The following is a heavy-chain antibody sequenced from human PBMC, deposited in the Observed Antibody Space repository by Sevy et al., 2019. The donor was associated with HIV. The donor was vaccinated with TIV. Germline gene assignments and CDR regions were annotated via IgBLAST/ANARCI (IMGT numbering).Heavy chain of an antibody. J-gene: IGHJ6*03. Sequence: GGSLRLSCAASGFTFSSYWMSWVRQAPGKGLEWVANIKQDGSEKYYVDSVKGRFTISRDNAKHTLDLQMTSLRAEDTAVYYCASSLGELSFFYYYYMDVWGKGTTVTVSS. CDR2: IKQDGSEK. CDR1: GFTFSSYW. V-gene: IGHV3-7*01. D-gene: IGHD3-16*02. CDR3: ASSLGELSFFYYYYMDV.